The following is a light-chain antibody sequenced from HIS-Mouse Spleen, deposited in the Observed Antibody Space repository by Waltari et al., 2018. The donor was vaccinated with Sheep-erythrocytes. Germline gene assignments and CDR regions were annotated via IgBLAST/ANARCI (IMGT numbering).Light chain of an antibody. CDR3: QQYGSSPFT. J-gene: IGKJ3*01. CDR1: QSVSSSY. Sequence: EIVLTQSPGTLSLSPGERATLPCRASQSVSSSYLAWYQQKPGQAPRLVIYGASSRATGIPDRFSGSGSGTDFTLTISRLEPEDFAVYYCQQYGSSPFTFGPGTKVDIK. CDR2: GAS. V-gene: IGKV3-20*01.